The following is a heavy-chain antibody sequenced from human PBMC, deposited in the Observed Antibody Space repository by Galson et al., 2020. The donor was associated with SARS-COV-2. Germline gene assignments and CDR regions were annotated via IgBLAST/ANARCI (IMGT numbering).Heavy chain of an antibody. V-gene: IGHV3-53*01. CDR2: IYSGGST. J-gene: IGHJ6*02. Sequence: GGSLRLSCAASGFTVSSNYMSWVRQAPGKGLEWVSVIYSGGSTYYADSVKGRFTISRDNSKNTLYLQMNSLRAEDTAVYYCARAPGPFLEWLLSLGYYYYGMDVWGQGTTVTVSS. CDR3: ARAPGPFLEWLLSLGYYYYGMDV. D-gene: IGHD3-3*01. CDR1: GFTVSSNY.